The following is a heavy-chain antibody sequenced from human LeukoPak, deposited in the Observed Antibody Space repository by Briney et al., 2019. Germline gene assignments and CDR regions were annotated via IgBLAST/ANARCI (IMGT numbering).Heavy chain of an antibody. CDR3: AREIFGVARNDAFDI. CDR1: GGSISSGDYY. J-gene: IGHJ3*02. V-gene: IGHV4-30-4*08. D-gene: IGHD3-3*01. Sequence: PSETLSLTCTVSGGSISSGDYYWSWIRQPPGKGLEWIGYIYYSGSTYYNPSLKSRVTISVDTSKNQFSLKLSSVTAADTAVYYCAREIFGVARNDAFDIWGQGTMVTVSS. CDR2: IYYSGST.